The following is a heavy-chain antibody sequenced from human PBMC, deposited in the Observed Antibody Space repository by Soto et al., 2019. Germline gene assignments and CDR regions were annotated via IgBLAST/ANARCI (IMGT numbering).Heavy chain of an antibody. CDR1: GYTFTSYD. J-gene: IGHJ4*02. V-gene: IGHV1-8*01. CDR2: INPNTGYT. CDR3: ARDYDSSGYPRYYFDY. Sequence: GASVKVSCKASGYTFTSYDINWVRQATGQGLEWMGWINPNTGYTDYAQKFQGRVTMTRDTSTSTVYMELSSLRSEDTAVYYCARDYDSSGYPRYYFDYWGQGTLVTVSS. D-gene: IGHD3-22*01.